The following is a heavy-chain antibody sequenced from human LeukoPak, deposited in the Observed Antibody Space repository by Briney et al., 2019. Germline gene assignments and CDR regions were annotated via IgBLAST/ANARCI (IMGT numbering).Heavy chain of an antibody. CDR1: GFTFSNDW. CDR3: TTGIGIAARGADAFDI. J-gene: IGHJ3*02. D-gene: IGHD6-6*01. V-gene: IGHV3-15*01. Sequence: GGSLRLSCAASGFTFSNDWMSWVRQAPGKGLEWVGRIKSKTDGGTTDYAAPVKGRFTISRDDSKNTLYLQMNSLKTEDTAVYYCTTGIGIAARGADAFDIWGQGTMVTVSS. CDR2: IKSKTDGGTT.